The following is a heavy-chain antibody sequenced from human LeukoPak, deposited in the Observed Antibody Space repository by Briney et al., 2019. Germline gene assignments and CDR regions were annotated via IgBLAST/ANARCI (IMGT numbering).Heavy chain of an antibody. CDR1: GFTFSSYS. J-gene: IGHJ4*02. D-gene: IGHD2-15*01. V-gene: IGHV3-21*01. Sequence: GGSLRLSCAASGFTFSSYSMNWVRQAPGKGLEWVSSISSSSSYIYYADSVKGRFTISRDNAKNSLYLQMNSLRAEDTAVYYCARDIVVVLATFDYWGQGTLVSVSS. CDR2: ISSSSSYI. CDR3: ARDIVVVLATFDY.